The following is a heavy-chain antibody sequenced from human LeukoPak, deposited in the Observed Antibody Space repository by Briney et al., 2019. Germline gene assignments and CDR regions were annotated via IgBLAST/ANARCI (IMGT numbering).Heavy chain of an antibody. J-gene: IGHJ4*02. Sequence: GASVKVSCKASGYIFISYAMHWVRQAPGQRLEWMGSINAGTGNTKYSQEFQGRVTITRDTSASTAYMELSSLRSEDMAVYYCARVSKIVATSHVYWGQGTLVTVSS. D-gene: IGHD5-12*01. CDR2: INAGTGNT. CDR3: ARVSKIVATSHVY. V-gene: IGHV1-3*03. CDR1: GYIFISYA.